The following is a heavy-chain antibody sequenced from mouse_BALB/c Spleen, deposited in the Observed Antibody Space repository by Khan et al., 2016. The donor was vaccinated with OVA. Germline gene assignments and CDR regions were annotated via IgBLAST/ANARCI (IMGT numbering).Heavy chain of an antibody. CDR3: ASRGDYAYCFDY. Sequence: EVELVESGGGLVQPGGSLKLSCAASGFTFSSHTMSWVRQPPEKRLEWVALTSNGGRSTYYLDTVKGRFTISRDNAKITLYLQMRSLKSENTAMYYCASRGDYAYCFDYSDQGTTLTVSS. V-gene: IGHV5-12-2*01. J-gene: IGHJ2*01. D-gene: IGHD2-4*01. CDR2: TSNGGRST. CDR1: GFTFSSHT.